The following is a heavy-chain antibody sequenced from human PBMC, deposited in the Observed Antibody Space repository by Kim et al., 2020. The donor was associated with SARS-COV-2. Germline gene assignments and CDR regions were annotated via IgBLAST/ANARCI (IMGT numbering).Heavy chain of an antibody. V-gene: IGHV3-30*07. J-gene: IGHJ6*02. Sequence: ADSVKGRFTISRNDSKDTLYLQMSSLRAEATAVYYCARDPTTVTVCGMDVWGQGTTVTVSS. D-gene: IGHD4-17*01. CDR3: ARDPTTVTVCGMDV.